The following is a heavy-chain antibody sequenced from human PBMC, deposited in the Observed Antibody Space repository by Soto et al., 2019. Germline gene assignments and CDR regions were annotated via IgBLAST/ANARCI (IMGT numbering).Heavy chain of an antibody. CDR3: ATLPERGYSYRLFPLAI. J-gene: IGHJ3*02. D-gene: IGHD5-18*01. CDR2: FDPEDGET. CDR1: GYTLTELS. Sequence: ASVKVSCKVSGYTLTELSMHWVRQAPGKGLEWMGGFDPEDGETIYAQKFQGRVTMTEDTSTDTAYMELSSLRSEDTAVYYCATLPERGYSYRLFPLAIWGQGTMVTVSS. V-gene: IGHV1-24*01.